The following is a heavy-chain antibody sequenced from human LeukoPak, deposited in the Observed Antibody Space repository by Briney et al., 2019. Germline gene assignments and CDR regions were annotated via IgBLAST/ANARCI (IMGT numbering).Heavy chain of an antibody. V-gene: IGHV4-31*03. CDR3: ARAAGYSSSWYGDSGNWFDP. Sequence: PSETLSLTCTVSGGSISSGGYYWSWIRQHPGKGLEWIGYIYYSGSTYYNPSLKSRVTISVDTSKNQFSLKLSSVTAADTAVYYCARAAGYSSSWYGDSGNWFDPWGQGTLVTVSS. CDR1: GGSISSGGYY. D-gene: IGHD6-13*01. CDR2: IYYSGST. J-gene: IGHJ5*02.